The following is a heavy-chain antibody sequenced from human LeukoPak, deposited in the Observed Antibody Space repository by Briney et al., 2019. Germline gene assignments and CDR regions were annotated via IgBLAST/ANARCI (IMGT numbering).Heavy chain of an antibody. J-gene: IGHJ4*02. CDR3: ARGGGYNHFDL. CDR1: GGSINSYY. CDR2: AYYSGST. V-gene: IGHV4-59*01. D-gene: IGHD5-24*01. Sequence: SETLSLTCTASGGSINSYYWSWIRQPPGKGLEWIGYAYYSGSTNYNPSLKSRVSISVDTSKNQFSLKLSSVTAADTAVYYCARGGGYNHFDLWGQGILVSVSS.